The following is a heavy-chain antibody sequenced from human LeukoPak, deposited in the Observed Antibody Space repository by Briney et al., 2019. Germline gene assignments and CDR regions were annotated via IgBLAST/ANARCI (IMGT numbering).Heavy chain of an antibody. CDR3: ARGGSGSGYLYYFDY. V-gene: IGHV1-2*06. D-gene: IGHD3-10*01. J-gene: IGHJ4*02. CDR2: INSNSGGT. Sequence: ASVKVSCKASGYSFNDYSMHWVRQAPAQGLEWMGRINSNSGGTIYVQNFQGRVTMTRDTSINTAYMELSGLTSDDTAVYYCARGGSGSGYLYYFDYWGQGTLVSVSS. CDR1: GYSFNDYS.